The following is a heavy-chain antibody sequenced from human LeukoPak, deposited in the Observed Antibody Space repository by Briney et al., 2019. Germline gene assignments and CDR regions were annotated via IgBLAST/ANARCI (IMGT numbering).Heavy chain of an antibody. CDR3: ATGGGSSGYPDY. Sequence: GASVKVSCKASGYTFTGYYMHWVRQPPGQGHEWMGWINPNSGGTDYAQRFQGRVTMTTDMSITTAYMELNSLRSDDTAVYYCATGGGSSGYPDYWGQGTLVTVSS. D-gene: IGHD3-22*01. CDR2: INPNSGGT. J-gene: IGHJ4*02. V-gene: IGHV1-2*02. CDR1: GYTFTGYY.